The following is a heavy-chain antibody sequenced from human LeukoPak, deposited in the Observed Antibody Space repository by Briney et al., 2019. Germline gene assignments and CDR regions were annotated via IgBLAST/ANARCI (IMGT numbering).Heavy chain of an antibody. D-gene: IGHD1-14*01. Sequence: PGESLRLSCVASGFAFSTDVMHWVRRAPGKGLEWVSGISPSGGRTYYAGSVKGRFTISRDNSKNTLYLQMNSLRADDTAVYFCAKASTVLKPIDYWGQGSLVTVSS. V-gene: IGHV3-23*01. CDR2: ISPSGGRT. CDR1: GFAFSTDV. CDR3: AKASTVLKPIDY. J-gene: IGHJ4*02.